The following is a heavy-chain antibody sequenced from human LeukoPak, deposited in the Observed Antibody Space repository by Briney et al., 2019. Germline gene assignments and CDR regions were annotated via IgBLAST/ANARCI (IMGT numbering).Heavy chain of an antibody. CDR2: ISRSSSTI. Sequence: GGSLRLSCSASGFTFSSYSVNSGRQAPGKGVGLVSYISRSSSTIYYADSVKGRFTISRDNDKNSLYLQMNILRAEDTAVYYCARDLGNYDFWSGYYLGYWGQGTLVTVSS. CDR1: GFTFSSYS. CDR3: ARDLGNYDFWSGYYLGY. V-gene: IGHV3-48*01. J-gene: IGHJ4*02. D-gene: IGHD3-3*01.